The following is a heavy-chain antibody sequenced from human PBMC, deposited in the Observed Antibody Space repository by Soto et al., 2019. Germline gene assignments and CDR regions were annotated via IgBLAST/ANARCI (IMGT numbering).Heavy chain of an antibody. CDR1: GGSISSDGYY. CDR2: IFYSGST. J-gene: IGHJ4*02. D-gene: IGHD5-18*01. V-gene: IGHV4-31*03. Sequence: QVQLQESGPGLVKPSQTLSLTCTVSGGSISSDGYYWSWIRQPPGKGLEWIGYIFYSGSTYYNPSRKSRVTMSLDTPKNQVSLKLNSVTAADTAVYYCARERVDTTMVLWGQGTLVTVSS. CDR3: ARERVDTTMVL.